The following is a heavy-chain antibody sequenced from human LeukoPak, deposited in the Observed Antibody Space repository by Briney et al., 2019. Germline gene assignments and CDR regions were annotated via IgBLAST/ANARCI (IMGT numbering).Heavy chain of an antibody. CDR2: INSDGSST. CDR1: GFIFRSYW. J-gene: IGHJ4*02. CDR3: ESEDSSVYY. Sequence: GGSLRLFCAAWGFIFRSYWVHWVRDARGRGLVWVSRINSDGSSTRYADSVKGRFTISRDNAKHAMYLQMNSLRAEDTAVYYCESEDSSVYYWGQGTLVTVSS. V-gene: IGHV3-74*01. D-gene: IGHD3-22*01.